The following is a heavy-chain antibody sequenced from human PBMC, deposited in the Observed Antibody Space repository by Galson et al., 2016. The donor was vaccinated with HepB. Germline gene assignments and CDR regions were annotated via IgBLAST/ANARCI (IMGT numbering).Heavy chain of an antibody. CDR3: TRAAAGRTATTTLA. CDR2: VSFDGRTT. J-gene: IGHJ5*02. Sequence: SLRLSCAGSGFDFNDSSIHWVRQSPGKGLEWVAGVSFDGRTTYYADSVKGRFNIARDSSKKTVYLQMDSLRSKDTAVYYCTRAAAGRTATTTLAWGQGLLVTVSS. CDR1: GFDFNDSS. D-gene: IGHD4-17*01. V-gene: IGHV3-30-3*01.